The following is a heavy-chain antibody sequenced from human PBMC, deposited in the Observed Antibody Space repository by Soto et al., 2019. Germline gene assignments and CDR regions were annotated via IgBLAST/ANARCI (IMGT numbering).Heavy chain of an antibody. CDR3: ARTLGYCSSTSCYSFDY. D-gene: IGHD2-2*01. J-gene: IGHJ4*02. CDR2: IYYSGST. Sequence: PSETLSLTCTVSGGSISSYYWSWIRQPPGKGLEWIGYIYYSGSTNYNPSLKSRVSISVDTSKNQFSLKLSSVTAADTAVYYCARTLGYCSSTSCYSFDYWGQGTLVTVSS. V-gene: IGHV4-59*01. CDR1: GGSISSYY.